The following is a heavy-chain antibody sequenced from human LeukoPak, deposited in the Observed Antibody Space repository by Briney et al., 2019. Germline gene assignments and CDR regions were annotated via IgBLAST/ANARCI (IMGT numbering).Heavy chain of an antibody. Sequence: PGGSLRLSCAASGFTVSSNYMSWVRQAPGKGLEWVSVIYSGGSTYCADSVKGRFTISRDDSKNTLYLQMNSLRAEDTAVYYCARPPQYSGSYADYYYYGMDVWGQGTTVTVSS. V-gene: IGHV3-66*02. D-gene: IGHD1-26*01. J-gene: IGHJ6*02. CDR1: GFTVSSNY. CDR3: ARPPQYSGSYADYYYYGMDV. CDR2: IYSGGST.